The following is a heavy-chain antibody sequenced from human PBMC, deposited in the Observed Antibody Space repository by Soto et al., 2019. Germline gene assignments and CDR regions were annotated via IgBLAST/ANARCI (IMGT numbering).Heavy chain of an antibody. CDR2: IIPIFGTA. CDR3: ARGGRLRLDWFDP. CDR1: GGTFSSYA. D-gene: IGHD5-12*01. Sequence: GASVKVSCKASGGTFSSYAISWVRQAPGQGLEWMGGIIPIFGTANYAQKFQGRVTITADESTSTAYMELSSLRSEDTAVYYCARGGRLRLDWFDPWGQGTLVTVSS. J-gene: IGHJ5*02. V-gene: IGHV1-69*13.